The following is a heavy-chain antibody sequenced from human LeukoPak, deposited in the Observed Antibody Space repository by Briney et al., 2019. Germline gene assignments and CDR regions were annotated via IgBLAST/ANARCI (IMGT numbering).Heavy chain of an antibody. D-gene: IGHD6-13*01. CDR2: TWSDGSKE. CDR1: GFTFSSSG. J-gene: IGHJ4*02. V-gene: IGHV3-33*08. Sequence: GRSLRISCAASGFTFSSSGMQFIRQTPGKGLEWVALTWSDGSKEYYADSVKGRFTISRDNSKNTVDLQMNSLRAQDTAVYYCARSSTESSSWHSYFDCWGQGTLVTVSS. CDR3: ARSSTESSSWHSYFDC.